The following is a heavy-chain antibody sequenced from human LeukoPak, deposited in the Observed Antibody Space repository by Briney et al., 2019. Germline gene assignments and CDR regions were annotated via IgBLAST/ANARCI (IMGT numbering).Heavy chain of an antibody. CDR1: GYTFTSYY. J-gene: IGHJ4*02. V-gene: IGHV1-46*01. Sequence: ASVKVSCKASGYTFTSYYMHWVREAPGQRLEWMGIIYASGGSRRYAQKFQGRVTMTRDTSTSTAYMELSSLRSEDTAVYYCASVAGGYGEYTLLYWGQGTLVTVSS. D-gene: IGHD4-17*01. CDR2: IYASGGSR. CDR3: ASVAGGYGEYTLLY.